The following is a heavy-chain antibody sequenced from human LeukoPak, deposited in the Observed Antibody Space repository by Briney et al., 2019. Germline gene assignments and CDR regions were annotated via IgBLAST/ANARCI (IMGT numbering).Heavy chain of an antibody. V-gene: IGHV4-59*01. D-gene: IGHD3-10*01. CDR3: ARGSPVGGY. J-gene: IGHJ4*02. CDR2: IYYSGST. CDR1: GYSISGYY. Sequence: ASETLSLTCTVSGYSISGYYWSWIRQTPGKGLEWIGYIYYSGSTNYNPSLRSRVTISVDTSKNQFSLNLRSVTAADTAVYYCARGSPVGGYWGQGTLVTVSS.